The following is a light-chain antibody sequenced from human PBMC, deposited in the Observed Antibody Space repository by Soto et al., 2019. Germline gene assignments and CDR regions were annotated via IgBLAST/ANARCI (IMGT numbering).Light chain of an antibody. Sequence: QSALTQPASVSGSPGQSITISCTGTSSDVGGYKYVSWYQQHSGKAPKLMIYDVTNRPSGVSNRFSGSKSGNTASLTISGLQAEDEADYYCSSYTSSGTDVFGTGTKLTVL. J-gene: IGLJ1*01. CDR1: SSDVGGYKY. V-gene: IGLV2-14*03. CDR2: DVT. CDR3: SSYTSSGTDV.